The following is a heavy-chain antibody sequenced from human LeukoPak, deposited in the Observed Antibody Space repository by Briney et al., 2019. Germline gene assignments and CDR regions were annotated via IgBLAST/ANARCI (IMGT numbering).Heavy chain of an antibody. CDR3: AKDFRIGYSAHFDY. D-gene: IGHD2-21*01. J-gene: IGHJ4*02. CDR1: GFTFSSYA. Sequence: PGGSLRLSCAASGFTFSSYAMSWVRQAPGKGLEWVSAISGSGGSTYYADSVKGRFTISRDNSKNTLYLQMGSLRGEDTAVYYCAKDFRIGYSAHFDYWGQGALVTVSS. V-gene: IGHV3-23*01. CDR2: ISGSGGST.